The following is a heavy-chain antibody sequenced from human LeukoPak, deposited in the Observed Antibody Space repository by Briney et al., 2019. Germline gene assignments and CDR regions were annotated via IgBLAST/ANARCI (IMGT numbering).Heavy chain of an antibody. CDR2: IYTSRST. J-gene: IGHJ4*02. D-gene: IGHD5-24*01. CDR3: AREDDYRYYFDY. Sequence: SETLSLTCTVSGGSISSGSYYWSWIRQPAGKGLEWIGRIYTSRSTNYNPSLKSRVTISVDTSKNQFSLKLSSVTAADTAVYYCAREDDYRYYFDYWGPGNLVT. CDR1: GGSISSGSYY. V-gene: IGHV4-61*02.